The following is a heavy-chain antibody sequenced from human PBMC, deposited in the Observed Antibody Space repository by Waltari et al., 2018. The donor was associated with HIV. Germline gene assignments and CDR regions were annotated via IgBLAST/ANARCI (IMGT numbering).Heavy chain of an antibody. Sequence: QVQLVQSGAEVKKPGASVKVSCKASGYTFTSYAMHWVRQAPGQRLEWMGWINAGKGNTKCSQKFQVRVTISRDTSGSTADMDLSSLRSADTAVYYCAREFAGAHYVDYWGQGTLVTVPS. J-gene: IGHJ4*02. D-gene: IGHD1-26*01. CDR1: GYTFTSYA. CDR3: AREFAGAHYVDY. CDR2: INAGKGNT. V-gene: IGHV1-3*01.